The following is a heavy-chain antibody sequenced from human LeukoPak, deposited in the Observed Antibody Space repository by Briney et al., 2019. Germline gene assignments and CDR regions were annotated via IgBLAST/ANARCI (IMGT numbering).Heavy chain of an antibody. V-gene: IGHV1-24*01. CDR2: FDPEDGET. CDR3: ARDMIAARPGAFDI. CDR1: GYTLTELS. Sequence: ASVKVSCKVSGYTLTELSMHWVRQAPGKGLEWMGGFDPEDGETIYAQKFQGRVTTTEDTSTDTAYMELSSLRSEDTAVYYCARDMIAARPGAFDIWGQGTMVTVSS. D-gene: IGHD6-6*01. J-gene: IGHJ3*02.